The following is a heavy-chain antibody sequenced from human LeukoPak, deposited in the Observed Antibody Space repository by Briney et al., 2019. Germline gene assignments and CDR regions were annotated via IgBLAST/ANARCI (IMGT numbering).Heavy chain of an antibody. CDR2: ISWNSGSI. Sequence: GGSLRLPCAASGFTFYDYAMHGVRQAPGKGLEWVSGISWNSGSIVYADSVKGRFTISRDNAKNSLYLQMNSLRAEDTALYYCAKATYYYGSGSHHFDYWGQGTLVTVSS. D-gene: IGHD3-10*01. J-gene: IGHJ4*02. CDR1: GFTFYDYA. CDR3: AKATYYYGSGSHHFDY. V-gene: IGHV3-9*01.